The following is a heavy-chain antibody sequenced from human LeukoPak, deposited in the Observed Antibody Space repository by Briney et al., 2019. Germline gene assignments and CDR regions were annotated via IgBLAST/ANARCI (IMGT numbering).Heavy chain of an antibody. V-gene: IGHV3-23*01. J-gene: IGHJ4*02. D-gene: IGHD1-14*01. Sequence: GGSLRLSCAASGFTFSTYAMSWVRQAPGKGLEWVSSISASGGSTYYVDSVKGRFTISRDNSKNTLYLQMNSLRAEDTAVYYCAKVARGIAPEELDYWGQGTLVTVSS. CDR1: GFTFSTYA. CDR2: ISASGGST. CDR3: AKVARGIAPEELDY.